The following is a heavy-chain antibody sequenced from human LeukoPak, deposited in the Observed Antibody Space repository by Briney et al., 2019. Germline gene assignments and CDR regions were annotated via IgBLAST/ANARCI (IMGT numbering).Heavy chain of an antibody. CDR3: AKGRGYNYGYIFGYFDY. V-gene: IGHV3-48*03. CDR2: ISSSGSTI. CDR1: GFTFSSYE. Sequence: GGSLRLSCVASGFTFSSYEMNWVRQAPGKGLEWVSYISSSGSTIYYADSVKGRFTISRDNAKNSLYLQMNSLRAEDTALYYCAKGRGYNYGYIFGYFDYWGQGTLVTVSS. D-gene: IGHD5-18*01. J-gene: IGHJ4*02.